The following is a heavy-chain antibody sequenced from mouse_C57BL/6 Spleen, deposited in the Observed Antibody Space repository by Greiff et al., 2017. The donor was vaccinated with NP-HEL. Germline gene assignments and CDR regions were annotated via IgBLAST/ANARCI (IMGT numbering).Heavy chain of an antibody. CDR2: IYPGSGST. CDR1: GYTFTSYW. J-gene: IGHJ1*03. Sequence: VQLQQPGAELVKPGASVKMSCKASGYTFTSYWITWVKQRPGQGLEWIGDIYPGSGSTNYNEKFKSKATLTVDTSSSTAYMQLSSLTSEDSAVYYCARPLYYGSSPSYWYFDVWGTGTTVAVSS. V-gene: IGHV1-55*01. CDR3: ARPLYYGSSPSYWYFDV. D-gene: IGHD1-1*01.